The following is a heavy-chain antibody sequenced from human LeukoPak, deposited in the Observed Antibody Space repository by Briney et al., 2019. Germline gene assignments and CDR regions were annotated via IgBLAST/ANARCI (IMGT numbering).Heavy chain of an antibody. CDR1: GGSISGDY. Sequence: SETLSLTCIVSGGSISGDYWNWIRQPPGKGLEWIGCIYDRGPAYYNPSLKSRFTISVDRPKNQFFLNVTSLTAADTAVYYCARSRQASGLFNSWGQGTLVVVSS. V-gene: IGHV4-30-2*01. J-gene: IGHJ5*01. CDR3: ARSRQASGLFNS. D-gene: IGHD3-10*01. CDR2: IYDRGPA.